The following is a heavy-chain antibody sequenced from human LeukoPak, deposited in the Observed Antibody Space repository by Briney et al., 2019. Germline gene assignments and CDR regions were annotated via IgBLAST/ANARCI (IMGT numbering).Heavy chain of an antibody. Sequence: GGSLRLSCAASGFTFDDYGMSWVRQAPGKGLERVSGINWNGGSTGYADSVKGRFTISRDNAKNSLYLQMNSLRAEDTALYYCARGREYSSSSRIDYFDYWGQGTLVTVSS. CDR3: ARGREYSSSSRIDYFDY. J-gene: IGHJ4*02. CDR1: GFTFDDYG. V-gene: IGHV3-20*04. CDR2: INWNGGST. D-gene: IGHD6-6*01.